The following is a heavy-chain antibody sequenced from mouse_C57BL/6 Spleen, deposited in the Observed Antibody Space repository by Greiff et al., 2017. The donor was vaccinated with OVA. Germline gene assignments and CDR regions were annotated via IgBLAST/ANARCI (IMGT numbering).Heavy chain of an antibody. CDR3: ARSYMDY. CDR2: INPSSGYT. J-gene: IGHJ4*01. Sequence: VQRVESGAELARPGASVKMSCKASGYTFTSYTMHWVKQRPGQGLEWIGYINPSSGYTKYNQKFKDKATLTADKSSSTAYMQLSSLTSEDSAVCYCARSYMDYWGQGTSVTVSS. V-gene: IGHV1-4*01. CDR1: GYTFTSYT.